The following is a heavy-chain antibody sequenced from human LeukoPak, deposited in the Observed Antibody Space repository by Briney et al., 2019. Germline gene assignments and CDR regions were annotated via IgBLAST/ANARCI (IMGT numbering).Heavy chain of an antibody. J-gene: IGHJ4*02. D-gene: IGHD2-21*01. V-gene: IGHV3-30*18. Sequence: GGSLRLSCAASGFTFSSYGMHWVRQAPGKGLEWVAVISYDGSNKYYADSVKGRFTISRDNSKNTLYLQMNSLRAEDTAVYYCAKDSGEWRDQYYFDYWGQGTLVTVSS. CDR3: AKDSGEWRDQYYFDY. CDR1: GFTFSSYG. CDR2: ISYDGSNK.